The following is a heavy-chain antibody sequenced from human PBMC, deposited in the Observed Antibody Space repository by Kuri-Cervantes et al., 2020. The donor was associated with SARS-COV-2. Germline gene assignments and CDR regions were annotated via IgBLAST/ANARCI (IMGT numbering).Heavy chain of an antibody. Sequence: GGSLRLSCQGSGYSFTSYWIGWVRQMPGKGLEWMGIIYPGDSDTRYSPSFQGQVTISADKSISTAYLQWSSLKASDTAMYYCARLSTMIAGIDYWGQGTLVTVSS. CDR3: ARLSTMIAGIDY. J-gene: IGHJ4*02. CDR2: IYPGDSDT. D-gene: IGHD3-22*01. CDR1: GYSFTSYW. V-gene: IGHV5-51*01.